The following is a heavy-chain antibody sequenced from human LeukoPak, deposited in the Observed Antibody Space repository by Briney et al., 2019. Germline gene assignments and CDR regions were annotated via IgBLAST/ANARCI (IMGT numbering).Heavy chain of an antibody. D-gene: IGHD3-10*01. V-gene: IGHV3-69-1*02. CDR2: ISSSSYI. Sequence: GESLRLSCAASGFTFSGYSMNWVRQAPGKGLEWVSSISSSSYIYYADSVKGRFTISRDNAKNSLYLQMNSLRAEDTAVYYCASITMVRGKGDWFDLWGQGTLVTVSS. CDR3: ASITMVRGKGDWFDL. J-gene: IGHJ5*02. CDR1: GFTFSGYS.